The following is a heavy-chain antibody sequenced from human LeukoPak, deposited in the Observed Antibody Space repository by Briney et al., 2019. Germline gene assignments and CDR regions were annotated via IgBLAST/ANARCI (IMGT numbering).Heavy chain of an antibody. CDR2: IYPGDSDT. CDR3: ARQSRETTVTTWFDP. D-gene: IGHD4-17*01. CDR1: GYNFTTYW. Sequence: GESLKISCKGSGYNFTTYWIGWVRQMPGKGLEWMGIIYPGDSDTIYSPSFQGQVTISADKSINTAYLQWSSLKASDTAMYYCARQSRETTVTTWFDPWGHGTLVTVSS. J-gene: IGHJ5*02. V-gene: IGHV5-51*01.